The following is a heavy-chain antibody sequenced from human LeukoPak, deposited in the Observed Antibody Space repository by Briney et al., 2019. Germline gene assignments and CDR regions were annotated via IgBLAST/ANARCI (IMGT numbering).Heavy chain of an antibody. CDR2: VSAYDGST. V-gene: IGHV1-18*01. CDR3: ARGGRDGMDV. J-gene: IGHJ6*02. CDR1: GYSFTSYG. D-gene: IGHD3-10*01. Sequence: ASVKVSCKASGYSFTSYGFTWVRRAPGQGLEWMGWVSAYDGSTNYAQKIRGRVTMTADASKNTVYMELRSLRFDDTAVYYCARGGRDGMDVWGQGTTVTVSS.